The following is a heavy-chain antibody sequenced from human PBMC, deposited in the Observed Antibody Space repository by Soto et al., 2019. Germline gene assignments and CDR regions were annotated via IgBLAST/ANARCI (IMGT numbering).Heavy chain of an antibody. D-gene: IGHD2-2*01. V-gene: IGHV1-69*04. CDR1: GGTFSSCT. J-gene: IGHJ6*03. CDR3: ARDWNSTTSRVWYQLWGNYYMDV. Sequence: GASVKVSCKASGGTFSSCTISWVRQAPGQGLEWMGRIIPILGIANYAQKFQGRVTITADKSTSTAYMELSSLRSEDTAVYYCARDWNSTTSRVWYQLWGNYYMDVWGKGTTVTVSS. CDR2: IIPILGIA.